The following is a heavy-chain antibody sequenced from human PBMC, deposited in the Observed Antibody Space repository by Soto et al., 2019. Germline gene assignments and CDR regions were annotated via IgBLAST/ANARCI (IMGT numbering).Heavy chain of an antibody. J-gene: IGHJ4*02. CDR3: TSRFCSSTSCSPYDY. Sequence: PGGSLRLSCTASGFRFSDYGMSWFRQAPGKGLEWVGRIRTKTDGGTTDYAAPVKGRFTLSRNDTKNTLFLQMSSLRTEDTAVYYCTSRFCSSTSCSPYDYWGQGTLVTVSS. CDR1: GFRFSDYG. D-gene: IGHD2-2*01. V-gene: IGHV3-15*01. CDR2: IRTKTDGGTT.